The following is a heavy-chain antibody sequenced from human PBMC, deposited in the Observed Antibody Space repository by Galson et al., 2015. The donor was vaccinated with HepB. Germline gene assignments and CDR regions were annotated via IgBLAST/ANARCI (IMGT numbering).Heavy chain of an antibody. CDR1: GYTFTTYT. CDR3: ARERSSGTYSY. J-gene: IGHJ4*01. V-gene: IGHV7-4-1*02. CDR2: INANTGNP. Sequence: SVKVSCKASGYTFTTYTMNWVRQAPGQGLEWMGWINANTGNPTYAQGFTGRFVFSLDTSVSTAYLQISSLKAKDTAVYYCARERSSGTYSYWGQGTLVTVSS. D-gene: IGHD1-26*01.